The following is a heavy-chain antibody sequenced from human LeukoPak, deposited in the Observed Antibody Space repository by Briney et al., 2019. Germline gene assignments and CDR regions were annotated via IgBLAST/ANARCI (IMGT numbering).Heavy chain of an antibody. CDR1: GYTLTELS. D-gene: IGHD2-15*01. CDR2: FDPEDGET. J-gene: IGHJ3*02. CDR3: ATGRDIVVVVADYAFDI. Sequence: ASVKVSCKVSGYTLTELSMHWVRQAPGKGLEWMGGFDPEDGETIYAQKFQGRVTMTEDTSTDTAYMELSSLRSEDTAVYYCATGRDIVVVVADYAFDIWGQGTMVTASS. V-gene: IGHV1-24*01.